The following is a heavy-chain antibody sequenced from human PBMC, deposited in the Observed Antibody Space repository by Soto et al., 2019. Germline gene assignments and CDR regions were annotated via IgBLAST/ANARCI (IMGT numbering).Heavy chain of an antibody. CDR1: GESFSGYY. D-gene: IGHD6-19*01. V-gene: IGHV4-34*01. Sequence: SDTLSLTCAVYGESFSGYYWSWIRQPPGKGLEWIGEINHSGSTNYNPSLKSRVTISVDTSKNQFSLKLSSVTAADTAVYYCARAWGSGWYPNWFDPWGQGTLVTVS. J-gene: IGHJ5*02. CDR2: INHSGST. CDR3: ARAWGSGWYPNWFDP.